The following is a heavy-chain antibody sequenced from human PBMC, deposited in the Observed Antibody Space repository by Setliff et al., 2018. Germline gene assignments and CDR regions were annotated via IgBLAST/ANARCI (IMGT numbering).Heavy chain of an antibody. Sequence: PSETLSLTCTVSGDSISSRPFYWGWFRQPAGKELEWIGQIYTSWSTIYNPSLKSRVTILLDTSKNQFSLTLTSVTAADTAVYYCARDRATVIRGVTSFFYYYMDVWGGGTTVTVSS. CDR3: ARDRATVIRGVTSFFYYYMDV. CDR2: IYTSWST. CDR1: GDSISSRPFY. V-gene: IGHV4-61*09. J-gene: IGHJ6*03. D-gene: IGHD3-10*01.